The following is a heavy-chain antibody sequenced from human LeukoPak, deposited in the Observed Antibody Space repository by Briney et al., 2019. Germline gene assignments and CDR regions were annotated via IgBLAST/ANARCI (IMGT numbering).Heavy chain of an antibody. Sequence: GGSLRLSCAASGFTFSSYAMHWVRQAPGKGLEWVAVISYDGSNKYYADSVKGRFTISRDNSKNTLYLQMNSLRAEDTAVYYCARDPYSGSSDAFDIWGQGTMVTVSS. CDR3: ARDPYSGSSDAFDI. J-gene: IGHJ3*02. CDR2: ISYDGSNK. CDR1: GFTFSSYA. D-gene: IGHD1-26*01. V-gene: IGHV3-30-3*01.